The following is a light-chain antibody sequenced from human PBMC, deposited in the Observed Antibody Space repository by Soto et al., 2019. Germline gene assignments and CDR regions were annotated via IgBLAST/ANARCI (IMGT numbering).Light chain of an antibody. CDR2: KAS. Sequence: DIQMTQSPSTLSASVGDRVTITCRASQSISRSLAWYQQKPGKAPKILLYKASSLQSGVPSRFSGSGSGTELTLTISSLQPDDFATYYCQQYESYPVTFGQGTRLVI. CDR3: QQYESYPVT. CDR1: QSISRS. J-gene: IGKJ5*01. V-gene: IGKV1-5*03.